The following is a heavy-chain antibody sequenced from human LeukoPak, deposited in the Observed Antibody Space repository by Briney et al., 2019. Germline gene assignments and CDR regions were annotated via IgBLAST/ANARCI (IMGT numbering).Heavy chain of an antibody. CDR1: RFTFSRYE. D-gene: IGHD6-13*01. J-gene: IGHJ4*02. Sequence: GGSLRLSCAASRFTFSRYEMNWVRQAPGKGLEGVSYISSSGSTIYYADSVKGRFTISRDNAKNSLYLQMNSLRAEDTAVYYCARASPLAAAYDYWGQGTLVTVSS. CDR2: ISSSGSTI. CDR3: ARASPLAAAYDY. V-gene: IGHV3-48*03.